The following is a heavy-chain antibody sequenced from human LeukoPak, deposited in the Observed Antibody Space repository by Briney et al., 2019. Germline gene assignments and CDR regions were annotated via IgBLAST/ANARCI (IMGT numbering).Heavy chain of an antibody. J-gene: IGHJ4*02. D-gene: IGHD5-24*01. V-gene: IGHV3-30-3*01. CDR3: ARDPRTMEMATLDY. CDR1: GFTFSTYA. CDR2: IPDDGSSE. Sequence: GGSLRLSCAGSGFTFSTYAVHWVRQAPGKGLEWVAVIPDDGSSEHSAESVRGRFTISRDNSKNTVYLQMNSLKTDDTAVYYCARDPRTMEMATLDYWGQGILVTVSS.